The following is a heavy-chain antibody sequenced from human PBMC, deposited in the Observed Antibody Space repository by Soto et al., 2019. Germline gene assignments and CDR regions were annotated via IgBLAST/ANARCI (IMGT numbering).Heavy chain of an antibody. CDR3: AREDGVTTYAFDI. V-gene: IGHV3-74*01. Sequence: EVQLVESGGGLVQPGGSRRLSCAASGFTFSSYWMHWVRQAPGKGLVWVSRINSDGSSTRYADSVKGRFTISRDNAKNTLDLQMNSLRAEDTAVYYCAREDGVTTYAFDIWGQGTMVTVSS. CDR1: GFTFSSYW. D-gene: IGHD4-17*01. J-gene: IGHJ3*02. CDR2: INSDGSST.